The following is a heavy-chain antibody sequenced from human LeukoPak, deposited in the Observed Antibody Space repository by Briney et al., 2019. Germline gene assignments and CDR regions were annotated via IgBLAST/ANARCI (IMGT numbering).Heavy chain of an antibody. CDR3: AKDHVLSMIGSRYYFDY. V-gene: IGHV3-23*01. CDR2: ISGSGGST. Sequence: QPGGTLRLSCAASGFTFSSYGMSWVRQAPGKGLEWVSAISGSGGSTYYADSVKGRFTISRDNSKNTLYLQMNSLRAEDTAVYYCAKDHVLSMIGSRYYFDYWGQGTLVTVSS. D-gene: IGHD2/OR15-2a*01. CDR1: GFTFSSYG. J-gene: IGHJ4*02.